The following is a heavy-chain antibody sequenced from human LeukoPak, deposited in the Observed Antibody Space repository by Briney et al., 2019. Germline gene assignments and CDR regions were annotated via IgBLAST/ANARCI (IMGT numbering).Heavy chain of an antibody. D-gene: IGHD3-22*01. CDR1: GGSISSSSYY. V-gene: IGHV4-39*01. Sequence: PSETLSLTCTVSGGSISSSSYYWGWIRQPPGKGLEWIGSIYYSGSTYYNPSLKSRVTISVDTSKNQFSLKLSSVTAADTAVYYCARYEGDLYYYDLYFDYWGQGTLVTVSS. J-gene: IGHJ4*02. CDR3: ARYEGDLYYYDLYFDY. CDR2: IYYSGST.